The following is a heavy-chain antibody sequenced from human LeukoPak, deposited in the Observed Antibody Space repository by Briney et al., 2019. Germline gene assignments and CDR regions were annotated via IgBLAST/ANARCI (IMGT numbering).Heavy chain of an antibody. CDR3: ARGIAVAGTSGYYYGMDV. CDR2: IYYSGST. CDR1: GGSISSYY. V-gene: IGHV4-59*01. Sequence: SETLSLICTVSGGSISSYYWSWIRQPPGKGLEWIGYIYYSGSTNYNPSLKSRVTISVDTSKNQFSLKLSSVTAADTAVYYCARGIAVAGTSGYYYGMDVWGQGTTVTVSS. J-gene: IGHJ6*02. D-gene: IGHD6-19*01.